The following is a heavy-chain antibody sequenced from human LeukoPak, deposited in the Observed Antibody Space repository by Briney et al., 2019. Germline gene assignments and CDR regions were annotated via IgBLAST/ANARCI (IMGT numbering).Heavy chain of an antibody. CDR3: AKDRYYDILTGRAPFDY. D-gene: IGHD3-9*01. V-gene: IGHV3-23*01. CDR1: GFTFSSYA. Sequence: GGSLRLSCAASGFTFSSYAMSWVRQAPGKGLEWVSAISGSGGCTYYADSVKGRFTISRDNSKNTLYLQMNSLRAEDTAVYYCAKDRYYDILTGRAPFDYWGQGTLVTVSS. J-gene: IGHJ4*02. CDR2: ISGSGGCT.